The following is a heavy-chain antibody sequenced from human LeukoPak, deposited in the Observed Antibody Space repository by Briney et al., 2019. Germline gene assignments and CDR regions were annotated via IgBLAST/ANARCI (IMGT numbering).Heavy chain of an antibody. CDR2: IIPIFGTA. Sequence: SVKVSCKASGGTFSSYAISWVRQAPGQGLEWMGGIIPIFGTANYAQKFQGRVTITADESTSTAYMELSSLRSEDTAGYYCARDLRAVDTAMFAYYYYGMDVWGQGTTVTVSS. V-gene: IGHV1-69*13. CDR3: ARDLRAVDTAMFAYYYYGMDV. J-gene: IGHJ6*02. CDR1: GGTFSSYA. D-gene: IGHD5-18*01.